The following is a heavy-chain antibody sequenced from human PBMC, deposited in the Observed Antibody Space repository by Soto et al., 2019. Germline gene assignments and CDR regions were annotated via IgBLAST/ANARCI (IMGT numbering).Heavy chain of an antibody. V-gene: IGHV3-48*01. CDR2: IGTGTRTR. CDR1: GFVLSSYS. Sequence: EVQLVESGGGLVQPGGSLRLSCADSGFVLSSYSMSGVRQAPGKGLEWVSYIGTGTRTRYYSDPVKGRVTISRDNGKNSLFLQMNSLRAEDTSLYYCAGSYCYGFGYWGQGTLVTVSS. J-gene: IGHJ4*02. CDR3: AGSYCYGFGY. D-gene: IGHD5-18*01.